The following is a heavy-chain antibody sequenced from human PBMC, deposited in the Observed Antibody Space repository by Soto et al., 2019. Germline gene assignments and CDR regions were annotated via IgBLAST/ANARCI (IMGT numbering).Heavy chain of an antibody. CDR1: GGTFSSYA. V-gene: IGHV1-69*12. Sequence: QVQLVQSGAEVKKPGSSVKVSCKASGGTFSSYAISWVRQAPGQGLEWMGGIIPIFGTTNYAQKFQGRVTIAADASTRTAYMELSSLRSEDTAAYYCARVVTVVKSFHYWYFDLWGRGTLVTVSS. CDR3: ARVVTVVKSFHYWYFDL. CDR2: IIPIFGTT. D-gene: IGHD2-15*01. J-gene: IGHJ2*01.